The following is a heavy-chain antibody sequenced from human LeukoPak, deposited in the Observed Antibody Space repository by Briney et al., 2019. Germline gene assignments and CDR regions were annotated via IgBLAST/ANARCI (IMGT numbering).Heavy chain of an antibody. CDR3: ARDTANDAFDI. Sequence: GGSLRLSCAASDFTFRTYAMTWVRQAPGKGLEWISAISDSGSNTFYADSVKGRFTISRDNAKNTLYLQMNSLRAENTAVYYCARDTANDAFDIWGQGTMVTVSS. J-gene: IGHJ3*02. CDR2: ISDSGSNT. CDR1: DFTFRTYA. V-gene: IGHV3-23*01.